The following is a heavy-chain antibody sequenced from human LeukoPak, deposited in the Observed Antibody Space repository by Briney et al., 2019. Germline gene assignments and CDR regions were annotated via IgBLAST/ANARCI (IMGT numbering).Heavy chain of an antibody. CDR1: GFTFGDYA. Sequence: GGSPRLSCTASGFTFGDYAMSWVRQAPGKGLEWVGFIRSKAYGGTTEYAASVKGRLTISRDDSKNIAYLQMNSLKTEDTAVYYCTRTYDFWSGYYRGFDYWGQGTLVTVSS. CDR3: TRTYDFWSGYYRGFDY. V-gene: IGHV3-49*04. CDR2: IRSKAYGGTT. D-gene: IGHD3-3*01. J-gene: IGHJ4*02.